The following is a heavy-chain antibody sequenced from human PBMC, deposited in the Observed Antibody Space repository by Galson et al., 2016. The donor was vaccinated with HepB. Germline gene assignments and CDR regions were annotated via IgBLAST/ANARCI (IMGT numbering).Heavy chain of an antibody. CDR1: GYKFTIYW. V-gene: IGHV5-51*01. Sequence: QSGAEVKKPGESLKISCKTSGYKFTIYWIGWVRQMPGKGLEWMGLIYPGDSTTKYSPSFEGQVTVSADNSISTAYLQWSSMKASDTAMYYCVRFLTAGGSSWSDYYKYHMDVWGKGTTVTVSS. D-gene: IGHD6-13*01. CDR3: VRFLTAGGSSWSDYYKYHMDV. J-gene: IGHJ6*03. CDR2: IYPGDSTT.